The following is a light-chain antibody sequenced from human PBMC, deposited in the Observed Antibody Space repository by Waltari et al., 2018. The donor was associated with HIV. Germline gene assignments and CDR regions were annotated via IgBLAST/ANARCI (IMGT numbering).Light chain of an antibody. J-gene: IGKJ2*02. V-gene: IGKV3-20*01. CDR2: GAS. CDR1: QSVTSGY. CDR3: QQYGSSPCT. Sequence: EIVLTQSPATMSLSPGERVTLSCRASQSVTSGYLAWYQQKPGQAPRLLIYGASSRATGIPDRFSGSGSGAVFTLTISGLEPEDFAMYYCQQYGSSPCTFGQGSKLEIK.